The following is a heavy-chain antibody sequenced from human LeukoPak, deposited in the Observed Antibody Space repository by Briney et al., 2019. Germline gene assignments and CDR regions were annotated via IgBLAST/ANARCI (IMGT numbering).Heavy chain of an antibody. D-gene: IGHD3-22*01. Sequence: GRSLRLSCAASRFTFSSYGMHWVRQAPGKGLEWVAVIWYDGSNKYYADSVTGRFTISRDNSKNTLYLQMNSLRAEDTAVYYCASPYYYDSSGYPRDYWGQGTLVTVSS. CDR2: IWYDGSNK. CDR3: ASPYYYDSSGYPRDY. J-gene: IGHJ4*02. V-gene: IGHV3-33*01. CDR1: RFTFSSYG.